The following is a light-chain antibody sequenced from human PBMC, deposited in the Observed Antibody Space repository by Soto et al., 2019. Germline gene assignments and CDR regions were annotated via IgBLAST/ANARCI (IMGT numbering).Light chain of an antibody. Sequence: EIVLTQSPATLSLSPGERATLSCRASQSVSSYLAWYQQKPGQAPRLLIYDASNRATGIPARFSGSGSGTDFTLTISCLEPEDFAVYYCQQRSHWPPWTFGQGTKVEIK. J-gene: IGKJ1*01. CDR3: QQRSHWPPWT. CDR2: DAS. V-gene: IGKV3-11*01. CDR1: QSVSSY.